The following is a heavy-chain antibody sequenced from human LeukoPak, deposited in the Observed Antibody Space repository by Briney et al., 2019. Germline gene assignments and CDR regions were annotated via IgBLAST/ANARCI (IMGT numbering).Heavy chain of an antibody. CDR2: IYTSGNI. Sequence: SETLSLTCTVSGASISSGSYYWNWIRQPAGKGLEWIGRIYTSGNINYNPSLKSRVTISVDTSKNQFSLKLSSVTAADTAVYYCARGLPQLVRPVSLMDVWGKGTTVTVSS. CDR1: GASISSGSYY. CDR3: ARGLPQLVRPVSLMDV. D-gene: IGHD6-6*01. J-gene: IGHJ6*03. V-gene: IGHV4-61*02.